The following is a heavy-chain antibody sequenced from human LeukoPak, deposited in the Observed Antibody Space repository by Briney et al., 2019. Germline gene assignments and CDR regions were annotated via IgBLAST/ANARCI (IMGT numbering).Heavy chain of an antibody. Sequence: SETLSLTCAVSGGSISSSNWWSWVRQPPGKGLEWIGEIYHSGSTNYNPSLKSRVTISVAKNQVSLKLSSVTAADTAVYYCARTKYGDYLFADYWGQGTLVTVSP. J-gene: IGHJ4*02. D-gene: IGHD4-17*01. V-gene: IGHV4-4*02. CDR1: GGSISSSNW. CDR2: IYHSGST. CDR3: ARTKYGDYLFADY.